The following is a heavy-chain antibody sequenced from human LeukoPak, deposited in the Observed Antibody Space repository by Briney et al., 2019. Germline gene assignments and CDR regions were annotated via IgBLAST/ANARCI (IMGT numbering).Heavy chain of an antibody. CDR2: INHSGST. Sequence: SETLSLTCAVYDESFSGSYWSWIRQPPGKGLEWIGEINHSGSTNYNPSLKSRVTISGDTSKNQFSLRLSSVTAADTAVYYCARASYSYDINGWVPFDYWGQGTLVTVSS. CDR1: DESFSGSY. V-gene: IGHV4-34*01. D-gene: IGHD3-22*01. J-gene: IGHJ4*02. CDR3: ARASYSYDINGWVPFDY.